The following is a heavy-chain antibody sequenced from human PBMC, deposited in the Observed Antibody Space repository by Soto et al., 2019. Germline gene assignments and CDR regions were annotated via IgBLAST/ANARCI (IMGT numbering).Heavy chain of an antibody. Sequence: QVQLQQWGAGLLKPSETLSLTCAVYGGSFSGYYWSWIRQPPGKGLEWIGEINHSGSTNYNPSLKRRVTLSVAASKNQFSLKLSSVTAADTAVYYCARGRSGPGIVVVEKINWFDPWGQGTLVTVSS. V-gene: IGHV4-34*01. J-gene: IGHJ5*02. CDR3: ARGRSGPGIVVVEKINWFDP. D-gene: IGHD2-15*01. CDR1: GGSFSGYY. CDR2: INHSGST.